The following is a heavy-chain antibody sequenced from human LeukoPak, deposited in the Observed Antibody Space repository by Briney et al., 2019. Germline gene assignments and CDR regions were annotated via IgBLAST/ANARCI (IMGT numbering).Heavy chain of an antibody. CDR1: GYTFTSYD. Sequence: SVKVSCKASGYTFTSYDINWVRQATGQGLEWMGGIIPIFGTANYAQKFQGRVTITADESTSTAYMELSSLRSEDTAVYYCARKSAGWELYSDAFDIWGQGTMVTVSS. D-gene: IGHD1-26*01. J-gene: IGHJ3*02. V-gene: IGHV1-69*13. CDR2: IIPIFGTA. CDR3: ARKSAGWELYSDAFDI.